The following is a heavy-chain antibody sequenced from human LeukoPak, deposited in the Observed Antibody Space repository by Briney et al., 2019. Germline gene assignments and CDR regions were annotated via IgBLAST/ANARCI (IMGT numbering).Heavy chain of an antibody. CDR2: FDPEDGET. V-gene: IGHV1-24*01. CDR1: GYTLTELS. CDR3: ATPNYYDSSGDAFDI. J-gene: IGHJ3*02. D-gene: IGHD3-22*01. Sequence: ASVKVSCKVSGYTLTELSMHWVRQAPGKGLEWMGGFDPEDGETIYAQKFQGRVTMTEDTSTDTAYMELSSLRSEDTAVYYCATPNYYDSSGDAFDIWGQGTMVTVSS.